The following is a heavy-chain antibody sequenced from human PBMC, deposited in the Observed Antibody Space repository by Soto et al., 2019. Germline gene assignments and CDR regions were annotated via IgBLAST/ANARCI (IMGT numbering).Heavy chain of an antibody. Sequence: QLQLQESGSGLVKPSQTLSITCAVSGGSISRGGYSWSWIRQPPRKALEWIGYMYHSGSTYYNPSPKNRVTISRDRSNNQFSLKLSSVTAANTAVYYCARVPDYVGQGILVTVS. CDR1: GGSISRGGYS. CDR2: MYHSGST. V-gene: IGHV4-30-2*01. D-gene: IGHD2-2*01. J-gene: IGHJ4*02. CDR3: ARVPDY.